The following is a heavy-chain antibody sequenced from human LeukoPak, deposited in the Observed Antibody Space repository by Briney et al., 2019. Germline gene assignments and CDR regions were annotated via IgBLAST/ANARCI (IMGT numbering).Heavy chain of an antibody. V-gene: IGHV1-2*02. D-gene: IGHD1-26*01. CDR2: INPQSGGP. CDR3: VSAHNGRYGGRWFDY. J-gene: IGHJ5*01. Sequence: GASVKVSCKASGYTFTGYSLHWVRQAPGQGLEWVGWINPQSGGPNYAQRFQDRVTMTRDTSISTAYMDLTGLTSDDTAVYYYVSAHNGRYGGRWFDYWGQGTLVTVSS. CDR1: GYTFTGYS.